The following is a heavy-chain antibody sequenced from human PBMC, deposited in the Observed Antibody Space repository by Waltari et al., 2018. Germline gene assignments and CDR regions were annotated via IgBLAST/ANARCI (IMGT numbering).Heavy chain of an antibody. CDR1: GFIFGSNG. D-gene: IGHD1-1*01. V-gene: IGHV3-30*03. CDR2: VSYDGSET. J-gene: IGHJ3*02. CDR3: ARGPVDGTKRGAFDI. Sequence: QVQLVESGGTVVRPGQSLTLSCVGSGFIFGSNGMHWGRQAPGKGLEWVAGVSYDGSETYYGDSVKGRFTISRDNSNNTLHLQMTSLRDEDTAIFYCARGPVDGTKRGAFDIWGQGAMVTVSS.